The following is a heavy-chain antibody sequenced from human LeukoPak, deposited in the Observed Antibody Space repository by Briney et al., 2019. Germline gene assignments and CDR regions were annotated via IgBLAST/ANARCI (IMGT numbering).Heavy chain of an antibody. CDR2: INHSGSS. Sequence: SETLSLTCAVYGESFKDYYWNWIRQPPGKGLEWIGEINHSGSSNYNPSLKSRVTISVDTSKNQFSLKLSSVTAADTAVYYCARGDYYDSSGYQSPSFDYWGQGTLVTVSS. J-gene: IGHJ4*02. D-gene: IGHD3-22*01. CDR3: ARGDYYDSSGYQSPSFDY. CDR1: GESFKDYY. V-gene: IGHV4-34*01.